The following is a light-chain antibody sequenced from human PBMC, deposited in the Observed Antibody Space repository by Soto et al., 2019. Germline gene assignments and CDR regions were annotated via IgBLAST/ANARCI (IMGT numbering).Light chain of an antibody. J-gene: IGLJ2*01. CDR2: GNT. CDR1: TSNIGAGYE. CDR3: QSYDISLSGSRV. V-gene: IGLV1-40*01. Sequence: QAVLTQPPSVSGAPGQRVTISCTGTTSNIGAGYEVHWYQQFPGTAPKLLIYGNTNRPSGVPDRFSGSKSGTSASLAITGLQAEDEADYYCQSYDISLSGSRVFGEGTKLTVL.